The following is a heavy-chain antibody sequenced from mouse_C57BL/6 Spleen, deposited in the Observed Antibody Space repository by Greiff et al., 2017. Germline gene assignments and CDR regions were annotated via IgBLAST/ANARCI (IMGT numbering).Heavy chain of an antibody. J-gene: IGHJ2*01. Sequence: QVQLQQPGAELVKPGASVKPSCKASGYTFTSYWMQWVKQRPGQGLEWIGEIDPSDSYTNYNQKFKGKATLTVDTSSSTAYMQLSSLTSEDSAVYYCARYLYYGSSYDYFDYWGQGTTLTVSS. D-gene: IGHD1-1*01. V-gene: IGHV1-50*01. CDR3: ARYLYYGSSYDYFDY. CDR1: GYTFTSYW. CDR2: IDPSDSYT.